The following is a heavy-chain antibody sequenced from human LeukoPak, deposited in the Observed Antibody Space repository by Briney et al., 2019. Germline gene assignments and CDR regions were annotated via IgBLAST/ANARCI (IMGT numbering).Heavy chain of an antibody. D-gene: IGHD6-13*01. CDR1: GGSISSYY. CDR2: IYYSGST. J-gene: IGHJ4*02. CDR3: ASSSWYGRIDY. V-gene: IGHV4-59*08. Sequence: SETLSLTCTVSGGSISSYYWSWIRQPPGKGLEWIGYIYYSGSTNYNPSLKSRVTISVDTSKNQFTLKLSSVTAADTAVYYCASSSWYGRIDYWGQGTLVTVSS.